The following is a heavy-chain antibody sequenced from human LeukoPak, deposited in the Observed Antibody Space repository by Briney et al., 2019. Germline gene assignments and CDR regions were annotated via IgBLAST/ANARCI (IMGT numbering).Heavy chain of an antibody. CDR1: GFTFSSYW. V-gene: IGHV3-74*01. CDR3: ARNLGLRDDY. CDR2: INSDGSIT. J-gene: IGHJ4*02. Sequence: GGSLRLSCAASGFTFSSYWMHWVRQAPGKGLVWVSRINSDGSITSYADSVKGRFTISRDNAKNTLYLQMNSLRAEDMAIYYRARNLGLRDDYWGQGTLVTVSS. D-gene: IGHD4-17*01.